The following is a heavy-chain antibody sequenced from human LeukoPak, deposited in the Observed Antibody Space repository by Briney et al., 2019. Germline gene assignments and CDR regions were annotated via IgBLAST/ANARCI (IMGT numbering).Heavy chain of an antibody. D-gene: IGHD6-13*01. CDR3: ARARNSSWQVEEYYYYYYMDV. J-gene: IGHJ6*03. CDR1: GYSISSGYY. V-gene: IGHV4-38-2*02. CDR2: IYHSGST. Sequence: SETLSLTCTVSGYSISSGYYWGWIRQPPGKGLEWIGSIYHSGSTYYNPSLKSRVTISVDTSKNQFSLKLSSVTAADTAVYYCARARNSSWQVEEYYYYYYMDVWGKGTTVTVSS.